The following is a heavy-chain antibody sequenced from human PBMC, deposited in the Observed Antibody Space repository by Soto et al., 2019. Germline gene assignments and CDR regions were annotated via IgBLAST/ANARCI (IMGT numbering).Heavy chain of an antibody. J-gene: IGHJ4*02. CDR3: ARPNYDILTGYSDY. CDR2: ISNSGTTR. Sequence: GGSLRLSCAASGFNFSDFYMTCIRQAPGKGLEWLSYISNSGTTRYYSDSVKGRFTIYRDNAKKSLYLQMNSLRAEDTAIYYCARPNYDILTGYSDYWGQGALVTVSS. CDR1: GFNFSDFY. D-gene: IGHD3-9*01. V-gene: IGHV3-11*01.